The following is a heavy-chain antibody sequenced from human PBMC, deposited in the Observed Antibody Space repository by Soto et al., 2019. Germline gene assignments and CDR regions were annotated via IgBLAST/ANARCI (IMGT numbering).Heavy chain of an antibody. V-gene: IGHV3-21*01. Sequence: GGSLRLSCAASGFTFSSYSMNWVRQAPGKGLEWVSSISSSSSYIYYADSVKGRFTISRDNAKNSLYLQMNSLRAEDTAVYYCARDIRTYYYDSSGYLAPDYWGQGTLVTVSS. CDR1: GFTFSSYS. J-gene: IGHJ4*02. CDR3: ARDIRTYYYDSSGYLAPDY. D-gene: IGHD3-22*01. CDR2: ISSSSSYI.